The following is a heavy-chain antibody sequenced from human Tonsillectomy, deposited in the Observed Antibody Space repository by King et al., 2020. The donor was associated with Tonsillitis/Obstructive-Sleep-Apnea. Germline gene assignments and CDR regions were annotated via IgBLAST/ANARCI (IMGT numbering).Heavy chain of an antibody. Sequence: VQLVQSGGGLVQPGGSLRLSCAASGFTFSSHEMHWVRQVAGKGLEWVSSIGTAGETKYPDSVKGHFTTSRANAKNSLNLQIKSLRAGDSALYYGARRRRAYWYVDLWGRGTLVTVSS. CDR2: IGTAGET. CDR3: ARRRRAYWYVDL. V-gene: IGHV3-13*04. CDR1: GFTFSSHE. J-gene: IGHJ2*01.